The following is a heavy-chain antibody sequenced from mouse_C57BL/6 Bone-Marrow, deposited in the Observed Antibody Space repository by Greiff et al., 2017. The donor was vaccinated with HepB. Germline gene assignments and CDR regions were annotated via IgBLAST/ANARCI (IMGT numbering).Heavy chain of an antibody. CDR3: AREGFITTVKDY. V-gene: IGHV1-81*01. CDR1: GYTFTSYG. CDR2: IYPRSGNT. J-gene: IGHJ2*01. D-gene: IGHD1-1*01. Sequence: QVQLKESGAELARPGASVKLSCKASGYTFTSYGISWVKQRTGQGLEWIGEIYPRSGNTYYNEKFKGKATLTADKSSSTAYMELRSLTSEDSAVYFCAREGFITTVKDYWGQGTTLTVSS.